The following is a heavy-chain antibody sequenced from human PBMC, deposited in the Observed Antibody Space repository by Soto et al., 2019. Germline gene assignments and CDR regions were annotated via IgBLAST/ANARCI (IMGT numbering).Heavy chain of an antibody. Sequence: QLQLQESGSGLVKPSQTLSLTCAVSGGSISSGGYSWSWIRQPPGKGLEWIGYIYHGSTYYNPSRRSRVTISVARSKNPFSLKLSSVTAADTAVYYGASAGGLGAVAVDYWGQGTLVTVSS. V-gene: IGHV4-30-2*01. J-gene: IGHJ4*02. D-gene: IGHD6-19*01. CDR3: ASAGGLGAVAVDY. CDR2: IYHGST. CDR1: GGSISSGGYS.